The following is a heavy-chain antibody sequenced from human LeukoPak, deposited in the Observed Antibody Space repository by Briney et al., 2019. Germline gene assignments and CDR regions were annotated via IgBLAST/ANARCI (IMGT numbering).Heavy chain of an antibody. J-gene: IGHJ3*02. V-gene: IGHV6-1*01. Sequence: SQTLSLTCAISGDSVSSNSAAWNWIRQSPSRGLEWLGRTYYRSKWYNDSAVAVKSRITINPDTSKNQFSLQLNSVTPEDTAVYYCAREIVKQWLVRKAQIDIWGQGTMVTVSS. CDR3: AREIVKQWLVRKAQIDI. CDR2: TYYRSKWYN. CDR1: GDSVSSNSAA. D-gene: IGHD6-19*01.